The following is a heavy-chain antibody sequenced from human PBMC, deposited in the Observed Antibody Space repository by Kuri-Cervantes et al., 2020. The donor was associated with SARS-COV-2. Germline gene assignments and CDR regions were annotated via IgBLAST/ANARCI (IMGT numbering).Heavy chain of an antibody. D-gene: IGHD6-19*01. CDR3: ASVAGTPGEKSAGESNDY. CDR1: GYSLSSGYY. J-gene: IGHJ4*02. CDR2: IYHSGST. V-gene: IGHV4-38-2*01. Sequence: SETLSLTCAVSGYSLSSGYYWGWIRQPPGKGLEWIGSIYHSGSTYYNPSLKSRVTIPIDTSKNQFSLKLSSVTAADTAVYYCASVAGTPGEKSAGESNDYWGQGTLVTVSS.